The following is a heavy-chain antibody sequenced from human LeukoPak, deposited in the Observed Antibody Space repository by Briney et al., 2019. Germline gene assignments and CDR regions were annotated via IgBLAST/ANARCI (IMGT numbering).Heavy chain of an antibody. Sequence: GGSLRLSCVASGFTFSTYVMAWVRQAPGMGLEWVSAISGRGSYIYYADSVKGRFTISRDNSKNTLYLQMNSLRAEDTAVYYCARVQKGIAAAGTGGGWFEPWGQGTLVTVS. D-gene: IGHD6-13*01. J-gene: IGHJ5*02. CDR3: ARVQKGIAAAGTGGGWFEP. CDR1: GFTFSTYV. V-gene: IGHV3-23*01. CDR2: ISGRGSYI.